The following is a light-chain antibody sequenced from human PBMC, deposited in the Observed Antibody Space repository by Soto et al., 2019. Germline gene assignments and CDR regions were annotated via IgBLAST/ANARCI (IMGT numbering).Light chain of an antibody. J-gene: IGKJ5*01. Sequence: IVLTQSPCTLSLSPGERATLSCRASQSVSSSSLAWYQQKPGQAPRLLIYGASSRATGIPDRFSGSGSGTDFTLTISRLEPEDFAVYYCQQYGTSPITFGQGTRLENK. V-gene: IGKV3-20*01. CDR3: QQYGTSPIT. CDR1: QSVSSSS. CDR2: GAS.